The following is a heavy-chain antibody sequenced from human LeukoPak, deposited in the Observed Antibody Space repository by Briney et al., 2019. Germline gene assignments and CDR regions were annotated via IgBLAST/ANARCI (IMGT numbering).Heavy chain of an antibody. V-gene: IGHV3-9*01. D-gene: IGHD2-2*02. CDR1: GFTFDDYA. CDR3: AKDIGRCSSTSCHTERYYYYYGMDV. J-gene: IGHJ6*02. Sequence: GRSLRLSCAASGFTFDDYAMHWVRQAPGKGLEWVSGISWNSGSIGYADSVKGRFTISRDNAKNSLYLQMNSLRAEDTALYYCAKDIGRCSSTSCHTERYYYYYGMDVWGQGTTVTVSS. CDR2: ISWNSGSI.